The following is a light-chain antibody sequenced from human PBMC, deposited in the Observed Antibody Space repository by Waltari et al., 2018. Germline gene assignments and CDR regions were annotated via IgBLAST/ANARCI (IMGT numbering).Light chain of an antibody. CDR1: SSDVGGYNY. J-gene: IGLJ2*01. CDR2: DVS. V-gene: IGLV2-11*01. CDR3: CSYAGSYTYVV. Sequence: QSALTQPRSVSGSPGQSVTISCTGTSSDVGGYNYVPWYQQHPGKAPKLMIYDVSKRPPGVPDRFSGSKSGNPASLTISGLQAEDEADYYCCSYAGSYTYVVFGGGTKLTVL.